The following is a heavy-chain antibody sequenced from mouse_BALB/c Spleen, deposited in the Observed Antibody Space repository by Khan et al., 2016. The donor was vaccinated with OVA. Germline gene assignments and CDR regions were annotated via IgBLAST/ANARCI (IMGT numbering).Heavy chain of an antibody. CDR3: ARARYDNSMDY. CDR1: GFTFSSFG. V-gene: IGHV5-17*02. J-gene: IGHJ4*01. Sequence: EVELVESGGGLVQPGGSRKLSCAASGFTFSSFGMHWVRQAPEKGLEWVAYISGGSSNIYYADTVKGRFTISRDNPKNTLLLQMTSLRSEDTAMYYCARARYDNSMDYWGPGTSVTVSS. D-gene: IGHD2-14*01. CDR2: ISGGSSNI.